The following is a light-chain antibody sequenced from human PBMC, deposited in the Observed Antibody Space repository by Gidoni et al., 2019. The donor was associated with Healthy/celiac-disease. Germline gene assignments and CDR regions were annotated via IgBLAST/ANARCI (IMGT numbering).Light chain of an antibody. CDR2: DAS. Sequence: FQMTQSPSTLSASVGDRVTITCRASQSISSWLAWYQQKPGKAPKLLIYDASSLESGVPSRFSGSGSGTEFTLTISSLQPDDFATYYGQQYNSYSTFGPGTKVDIK. CDR1: QSISSW. CDR3: QQYNSYST. J-gene: IGKJ3*01. V-gene: IGKV1-5*01.